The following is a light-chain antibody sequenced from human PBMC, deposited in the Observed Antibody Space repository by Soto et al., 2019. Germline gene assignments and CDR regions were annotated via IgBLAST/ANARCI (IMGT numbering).Light chain of an antibody. CDR3: QQYNNWTPYT. CDR1: QSVSSN. CDR2: GAS. J-gene: IGKJ2*01. Sequence: EIVMTQSPATLSVSPGERATLSCRASQSVSSNLAWYQQKPGPAPRLLIYGASTRATGIPARFSGSGSGTEFTLTISSLQSEDFAVYYCQQYNNWTPYTFGQGTKLELK. V-gene: IGKV3-15*01.